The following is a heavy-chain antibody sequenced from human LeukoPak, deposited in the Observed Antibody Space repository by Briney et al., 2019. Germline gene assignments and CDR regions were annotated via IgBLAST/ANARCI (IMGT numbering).Heavy chain of an antibody. J-gene: IGHJ4*02. D-gene: IGHD4-17*01. Sequence: NTSETLSLTCTVSGYSISSGYYWGWIRQPPGKGLEWIGSIYHSGSTYYNPSLKSRVTISVDTSKNQFSLKLSSVTAADTAVYYCASTTVTTDYWGQGSLVTVSS. CDR3: ASTTVTTDY. CDR1: GYSISSGYY. V-gene: IGHV4-38-2*02. CDR2: IYHSGST.